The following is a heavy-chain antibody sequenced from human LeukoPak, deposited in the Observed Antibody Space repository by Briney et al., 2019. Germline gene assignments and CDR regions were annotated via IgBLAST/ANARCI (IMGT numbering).Heavy chain of an antibody. Sequence: PGGSLRLSCTASGFSFRSYSLNWVRQSPGKGLEWISYIGGGGDAIYYAESVRGRFTISRDNAKNSLYLQMNSLSAEDTAVYYCARADCSSSTCYLRSSWFDPWGQGTLVTVSS. CDR3: ARADCSSSTCYLRSSWFDP. D-gene: IGHD2/OR15-2a*01. CDR1: GFSFRSYS. J-gene: IGHJ5*02. CDR2: IGGGGDAI. V-gene: IGHV3-48*04.